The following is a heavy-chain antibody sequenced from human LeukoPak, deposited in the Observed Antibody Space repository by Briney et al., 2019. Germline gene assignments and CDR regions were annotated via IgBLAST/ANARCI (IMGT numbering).Heavy chain of an antibody. CDR1: GFSFSSRG. J-gene: IGHJ4*02. V-gene: IGHV3-33*01. CDR3: ARGIGGPAGKGYYFDY. D-gene: IGHD2-2*01. Sequence: GGSLRLSCAASGFSFSSRGMQWVRQAPGKGLEWVAVIWYDGSNKYYADSVKGRFTISRDNSQNTLYLQMNSLRAEDTAVYYCARGIGGPAGKGYYFDYWGQGTLVTVSS. CDR2: IWYDGSNK.